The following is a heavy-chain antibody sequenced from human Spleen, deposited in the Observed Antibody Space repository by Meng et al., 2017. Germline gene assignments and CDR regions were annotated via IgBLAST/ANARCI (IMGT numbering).Heavy chain of an antibody. J-gene: IGHJ4*02. Sequence: QGRLQESGPRLVRPSETLSLTCTVSGGSVSSGSYYWSWIRQPPGKGLEWIGHIYYSGSTNYNPSLKSRVTISVDTSKNQFSLKLSSVTAADTAVYFCARSSTSPASYFFDYWGQGTLVTVSS. CDR3: ARSSTSPASYFFDY. V-gene: IGHV4-61*01. D-gene: IGHD6-6*01. CDR1: GGSVSSGSYY. CDR2: IYYSGST.